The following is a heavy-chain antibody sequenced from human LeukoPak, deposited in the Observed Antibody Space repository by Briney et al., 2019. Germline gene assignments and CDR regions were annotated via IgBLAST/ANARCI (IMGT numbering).Heavy chain of an antibody. CDR2: IYTSGST. J-gene: IGHJ4*02. Sequence: SETLSLTCTVSGGSISSYYWSWIRQPPGKGLEWIGYIYTSGSTYYNPSLKSRVTMSVDTSKNQFSLKLSSMTAADTAVYYCARGIFGDYVAFDYWGQGTLVTVSS. D-gene: IGHD4-17*01. CDR3: ARGIFGDYVAFDY. V-gene: IGHV4-4*08. CDR1: GGSISSYY.